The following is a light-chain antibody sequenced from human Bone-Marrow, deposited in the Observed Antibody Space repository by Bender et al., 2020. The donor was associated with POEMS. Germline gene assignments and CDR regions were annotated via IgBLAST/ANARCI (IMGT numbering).Light chain of an antibody. CDR1: SSNIGAGYD. Sequence: QSVLTQPPSASGTPGQRVTISCTGSSSNIGAGYDVHWYQQLPGMGPKLLIFVNINRPSGVPARFSGSKSGTSASLAISDIQSEDEGDYYCSSWDDSLSGWVFGGGTKLTVL. J-gene: IGLJ3*02. CDR3: SSWDDSLSGWV. CDR2: VNI. V-gene: IGLV1-40*01.